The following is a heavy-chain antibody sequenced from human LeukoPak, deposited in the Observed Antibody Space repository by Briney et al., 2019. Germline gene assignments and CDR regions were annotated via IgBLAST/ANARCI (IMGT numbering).Heavy chain of an antibody. CDR2: INGDGSTT. Sequence: PGGSLRLSCAASGFTFSNYSMAWVRQAPGKGLVWVSHINGDGSTTSYADSVKGRFTISRDNAKNTVYLQMNSLRAEDTAVYYCAKGGSSSPRSTFDYWGQGTLLTVSS. D-gene: IGHD6-13*01. CDR3: AKGGSSSPRSTFDY. CDR1: GFTFSNYS. V-gene: IGHV3-74*01. J-gene: IGHJ4*02.